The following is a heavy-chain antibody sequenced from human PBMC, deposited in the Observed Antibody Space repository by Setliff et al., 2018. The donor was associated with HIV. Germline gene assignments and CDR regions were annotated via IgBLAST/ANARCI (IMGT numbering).Heavy chain of an antibody. J-gene: IGHJ3*02. Sequence: PGGSLRLSCAASGFTFSSYWMSWVRQAPGKGLEWVANIKQDGSEKYYVDSVKGRFTISRDNAKNSLYLQMNSLRAEDTAVYYCARDGGICSSTSCEAIGAFDIWGQGTMVTVSS. CDR1: GFTFSSYW. D-gene: IGHD2-2*01. CDR2: IKQDGSEK. V-gene: IGHV3-7*01. CDR3: ARDGGICSSTSCEAIGAFDI.